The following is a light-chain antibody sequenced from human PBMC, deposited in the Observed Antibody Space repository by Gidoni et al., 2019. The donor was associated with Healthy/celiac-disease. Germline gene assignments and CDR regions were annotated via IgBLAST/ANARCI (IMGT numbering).Light chain of an antibody. J-gene: IGLJ2*01. CDR1: SSNIGKNY. V-gene: IGLV1-47*01. Sequence: QSVLTQPPSASGTPGQRVTISCSGSSSNIGKNYVYWYQQLPGTAPKLLIYRNYQRPSGVPDRFSGSKSGPSASLAISGLRSEDEADYYCAAWDDSLTVVFGGGTKLTVL. CDR2: RNY. CDR3: AAWDDSLTVV.